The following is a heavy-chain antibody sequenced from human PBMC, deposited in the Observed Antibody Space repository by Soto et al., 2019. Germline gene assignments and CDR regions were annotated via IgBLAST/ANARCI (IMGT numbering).Heavy chain of an antibody. D-gene: IGHD3-22*01. CDR1: GGTFSSYA. J-gene: IGHJ5*02. CDR3: ARDRGPSSGYYPYWFDP. V-gene: IGHV1-69*12. CDR2: IIPIFGTA. Sequence: QVQLVQAGAEVKKPGSSVKVSCKASGGTFSSYAISWVRQAPGQGLEWMGEIIPIFGTANYAQKFQGRVTITGDECTSTADMELSSLRSEDTAGYYCARDRGPSSGYYPYWFDPWGQGTLVTVSS.